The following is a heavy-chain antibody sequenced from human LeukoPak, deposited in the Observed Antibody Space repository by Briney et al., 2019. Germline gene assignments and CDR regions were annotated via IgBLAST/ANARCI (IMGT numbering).Heavy chain of an antibody. J-gene: IGHJ4*02. D-gene: IGHD2-2*01. CDR1: GFIFSDYY. CDR2: ISTIGYT. CDR3: TRRDCTRTSCYASD. Sequence: GGSLRLSCTASGFIFSDYYMGWVRQAPGQGLEWISYISTIGYTSYVDSVKGRFTISRDTAKKSVYLQMNSLRAEDTSIYYCTRRDCTRTSCYASDWGQGTLVTVSS. V-gene: IGHV3-11*06.